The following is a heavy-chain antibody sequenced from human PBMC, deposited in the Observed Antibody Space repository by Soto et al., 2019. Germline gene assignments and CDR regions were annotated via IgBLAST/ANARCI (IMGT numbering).Heavy chain of an antibody. Sequence: ASVKVSCKASGYTFTSYGISWVRQAPGQGLEWVGWISAYNGNTNYAQKLQGRVTMTTDTSTSTAYMELRSLRSDDTAVYYCARDRYDILTGTNDYGMDVWGQGTRVTVSS. CDR3: ARDRYDILTGTNDYGMDV. J-gene: IGHJ6*02. CDR1: GYTFTSYG. D-gene: IGHD3-9*01. V-gene: IGHV1-18*01. CDR2: ISAYNGNT.